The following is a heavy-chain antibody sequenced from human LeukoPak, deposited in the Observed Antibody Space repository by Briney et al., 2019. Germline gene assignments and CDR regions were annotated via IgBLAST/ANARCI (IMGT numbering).Heavy chain of an antibody. V-gene: IGHV3-48*04. Sequence: GGSLRLSCAASGFTFSSYSMNWVRQAPGKGLEWVSYISSSSSTIYYADSVKGRFTISRDNAKNSLYLQMNSLRAEDTAVYYCAKDESTAAFDYWGQGTLVTVSS. CDR2: ISSSSSTI. CDR1: GFTFSSYS. CDR3: AKDESTAAFDY. J-gene: IGHJ4*02. D-gene: IGHD2-2*01.